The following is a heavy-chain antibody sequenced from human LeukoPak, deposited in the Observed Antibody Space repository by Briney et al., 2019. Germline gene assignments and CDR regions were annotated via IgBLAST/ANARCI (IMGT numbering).Heavy chain of an antibody. CDR3: ARSPRPIYCFDS. J-gene: IGHJ4*02. V-gene: IGHV5-51*01. CDR1: GYSFPNYW. CDR2: IYPGDSDT. Sequence: GESLKISCKGSGYSFPNYWIGWVRQMPGKGLECMGIIYPGDSDTRYSPSFQGQVTISVDKSISTAYLQWSSLETSDTAMYYCARSPRPIYCFDSWGQGTLVTVSS.